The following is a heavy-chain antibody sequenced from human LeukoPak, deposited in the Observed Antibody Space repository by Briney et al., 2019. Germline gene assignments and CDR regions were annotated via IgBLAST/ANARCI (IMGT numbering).Heavy chain of an antibody. V-gene: IGHV3-74*03. CDR2: INEDATTI. D-gene: IGHD3-16*01. Sequence: PVGSLRLSCVASGFTSSSYWMHWVPQAPGKGLEWVARINEDATTITHADSVRGRFTISRENAKNTVYLQMNSLRAEDTAVYYCVRNLILVWTPGDDFDHWGQGTLVTVSS. CDR1: GFTSSSYW. CDR3: VRNLILVWTPGDDFDH. J-gene: IGHJ4*02.